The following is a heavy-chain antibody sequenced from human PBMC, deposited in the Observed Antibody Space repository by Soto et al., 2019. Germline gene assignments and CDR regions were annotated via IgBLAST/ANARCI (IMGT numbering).Heavy chain of an antibody. V-gene: IGHV1-18*01. CDR3: ARCIQGDYYYGTDV. Sequence: QAQLVQSGAEVKKPGASVKVSCKASGYTFYSHSISWVRQAPGQGLEWMGRINADYGNTQYAQKFRGRVTMTTDTSTTTVYMELTNLRSDDTAVYYCARCIQGDYYYGTDVWGQGTTVTVYS. D-gene: IGHD5-18*01. J-gene: IGHJ6*02. CDR2: INADYGNT. CDR1: GYTFYSHS.